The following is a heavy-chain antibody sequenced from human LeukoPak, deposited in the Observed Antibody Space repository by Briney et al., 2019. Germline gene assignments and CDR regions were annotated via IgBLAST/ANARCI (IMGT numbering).Heavy chain of an antibody. CDR2: IIPIFGTA. V-gene: IGHV1-69*05. CDR1: GGTFSSYA. CDR3: ARGSSTSCQDY. D-gene: IGHD2-2*01. J-gene: IGHJ4*02. Sequence: SVKVSCKASGGTFSSYAISWVRQAPGQGLEWMGGIIPIFGTANCAQKFQGRVTMTRDTSISTAYMELSRLRSDDTAVYYCARGSSTSCQDYWGQGTLVTVSS.